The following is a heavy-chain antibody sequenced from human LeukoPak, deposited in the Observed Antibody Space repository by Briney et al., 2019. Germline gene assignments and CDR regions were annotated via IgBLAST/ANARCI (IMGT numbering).Heavy chain of an antibody. CDR3: ARVPGDYYFDY. D-gene: IGHD7-27*01. CDR1: VDSLSSGDYY. V-gene: IGHV4-30-4*08. J-gene: IGHJ4*02. Sequence: PSQTLSLTCTVSVDSLSSGDYYCSCIRHPPGNGLEWIGYIYYSGSTYYNPSLKSRVTISVDTSKNQFSLKLSSVTAADTAVYYCARVPGDYYFDYWGQGTLVTVSS. CDR2: IYYSGST.